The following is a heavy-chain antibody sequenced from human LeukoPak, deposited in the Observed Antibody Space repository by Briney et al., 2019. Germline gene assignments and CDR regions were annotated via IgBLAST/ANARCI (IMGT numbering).Heavy chain of an antibody. V-gene: IGHV2-5*02. D-gene: IGHD5-12*01. CDR3: AHIRPGYSGYDSAFDP. J-gene: IGHJ5*02. CDR1: GFSLSTSGVG. CDR2: IYWDDDK. Sequence: SSPTLVKPTQTLTLTCTFSGFSLSTSGVGVGWIRQPPGKALEWLALIYWDDDKRYSPSLKSRLTITKDTSKNQVVLTMTNMDPVDTATYYCAHIRPGYSGYDSAFDPWGQGTLVTVSS.